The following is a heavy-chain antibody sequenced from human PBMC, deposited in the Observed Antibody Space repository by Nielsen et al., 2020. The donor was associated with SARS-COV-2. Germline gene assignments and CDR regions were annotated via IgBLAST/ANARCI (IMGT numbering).Heavy chain of an antibody. D-gene: IGHD5-12*01. J-gene: IGHJ5*02. V-gene: IGHV4-34*01. CDR3: ASATNIP. Sequence: SETLSLTCAVYGGSFSGYYWSWIRQPPGKGLEWIGEINHSGSTNYNPSLKSRVTISVDTSKNQFSLKLSSVTAADTAVYYCASATNIPWGQGTLVTVSP. CDR2: INHSGST. CDR1: GGSFSGYY.